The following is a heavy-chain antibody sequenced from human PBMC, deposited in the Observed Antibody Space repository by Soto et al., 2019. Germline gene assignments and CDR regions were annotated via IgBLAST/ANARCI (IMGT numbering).Heavy chain of an antibody. CDR3: AAGVGASKDY. D-gene: IGHD1-26*01. V-gene: IGHV1-58*01. J-gene: IGHJ4*02. CDR1: GFTFSSSA. Sequence: QMQLVQSGPEVKKPGTSVKVSGKASGFTFSSSAVQWVRQARGQRLEWIGWIVVGSGNTNYAQKFQERVTITRDMSASTGYMELSSLRSEDTAVYYCAAGVGASKDYWGQGTLVTVSS. CDR2: IVVGSGNT.